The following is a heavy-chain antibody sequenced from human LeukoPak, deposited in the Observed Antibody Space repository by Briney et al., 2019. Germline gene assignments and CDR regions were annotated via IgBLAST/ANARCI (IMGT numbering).Heavy chain of an antibody. CDR3: ARGPRDSYYYDSSGPPQYYYYYMDV. D-gene: IGHD3-22*01. CDR1: GFTFSDYY. J-gene: IGHJ6*03. CDR2: ISSSGSTI. Sequence: GGSLRLSCAASGFTFSDYYMSWIRKAPGKGLEWVSYISSSGSTIYYADSVKGRFTISRDNAKNSLYLQMNSLRAEDTAVYYCARGPRDSYYYDSSGPPQYYYYYMDVWGKGTTVTVSS. V-gene: IGHV3-11*04.